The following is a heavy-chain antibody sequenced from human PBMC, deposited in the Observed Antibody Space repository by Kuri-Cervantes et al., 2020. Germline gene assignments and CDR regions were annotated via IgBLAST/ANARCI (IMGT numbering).Heavy chain of an antibody. CDR2: IIPLFLIA. V-gene: IGHV1-69*10. D-gene: IGHD5-24*01. CDR3: ARSALGGYNYRLNY. Sequence: SVKVSCKASGGTFGSYIINWVRQAPGQGLEWLGGIIPLFLIANYAQKFQGRVTMTRDTSTSTVYMELSSLRSEDTAVYYCARSALGGYNYRLNYWGQGTLVTVSS. CDR1: GGTFGSYI. J-gene: IGHJ4*02.